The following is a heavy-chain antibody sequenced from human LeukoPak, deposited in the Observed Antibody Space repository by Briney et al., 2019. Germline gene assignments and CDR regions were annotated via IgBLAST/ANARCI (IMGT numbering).Heavy chain of an antibody. CDR1: GYSISSGYY. D-gene: IGHD2-2*01. V-gene: IGHV4-38-2*01. Sequence: SETLSLTCAVSGYSISSGYYWGWIRQPPGKGLEWIGSIYHSGSTYYNPSLKSRVTISVDTSKNQFSLKLSSVTAADTAVYYCARPQGFQLLDFEYWGQGTLVTVSS. CDR3: ARPQGFQLLDFEY. J-gene: IGHJ4*02. CDR2: IYHSGST.